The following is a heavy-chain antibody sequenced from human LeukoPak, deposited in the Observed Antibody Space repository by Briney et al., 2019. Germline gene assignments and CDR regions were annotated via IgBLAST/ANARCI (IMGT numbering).Heavy chain of an antibody. CDR3: ARGLLEPDYYYYYMDV. D-gene: IGHD1-1*01. CDR1: GGSFSGYY. CDR2: INHSGST. J-gene: IGHJ6*03. Sequence: SETLSLTCAVYGGSFSGYYWSWIRQPPGKGLEWIGEINHSGSTNYNPSLKSRVTISVDTSKNQFSLKLSSVTAADTAVYYRARGLLEPDYYYYYMDVWGKGTTVTVSS. V-gene: IGHV4-34*01.